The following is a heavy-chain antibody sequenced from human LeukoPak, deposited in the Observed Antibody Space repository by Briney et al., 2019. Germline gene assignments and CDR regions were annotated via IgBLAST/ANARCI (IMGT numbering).Heavy chain of an antibody. V-gene: IGHV3-21*04. D-gene: IGHD1-26*01. CDR2: ISSSSSYI. Sequence: GGSLRLSCAASGFTFSSYSMNWVRQAPGKGLEWVSSISSSSSYIYYADSVKGRFTISRDNAKNSLYLQMNSLRTEDTALYYCAKDPFRMGRGYFDYWGQGTLVTVSS. CDR1: GFTFSSYS. CDR3: AKDPFRMGRGYFDY. J-gene: IGHJ4*02.